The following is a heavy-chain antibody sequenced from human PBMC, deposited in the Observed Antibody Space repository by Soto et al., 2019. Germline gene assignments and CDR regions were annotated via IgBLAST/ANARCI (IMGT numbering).Heavy chain of an antibody. CDR3: ARDPRYSSSWTDAFDI. CDR2: IKQDGSEK. J-gene: IGHJ3*02. CDR1: GFTFSSYW. Sequence: GGSLRLSCAASGFTFSSYWMSWVRQAPGKGLEWVANIKQDGSEKYYVDSVKGRFTISRDNAKNSLYLQMNSLRAEDTAVYYCARDPRYSSSWTDAFDIWGQGTMVTVSS. V-gene: IGHV3-7*03. D-gene: IGHD6-13*01.